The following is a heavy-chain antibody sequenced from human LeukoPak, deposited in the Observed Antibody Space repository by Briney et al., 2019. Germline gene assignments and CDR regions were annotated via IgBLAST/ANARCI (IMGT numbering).Heavy chain of an antibody. D-gene: IGHD4-23*01. CDR1: GFTVSSNY. Sequence: GGSLRLSCAASGFTVSSNYMSWVRQAPGKGLEWVSVIYSVGSTYYTDSVKGRFTLSRANSKNTLYLQMNSLRAEDTAVYYCARDRDYGGFDYWGQGTLVTVSS. CDR3: ARDRDYGGFDY. J-gene: IGHJ4*02. V-gene: IGHV3-53*01. CDR2: IYSVGST.